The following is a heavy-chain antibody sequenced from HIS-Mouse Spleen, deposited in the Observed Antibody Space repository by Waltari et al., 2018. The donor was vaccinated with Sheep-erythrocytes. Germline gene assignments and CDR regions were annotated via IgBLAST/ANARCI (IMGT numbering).Heavy chain of an antibody. CDR1: GFTVSSNY. V-gene: IGHV3-66*01. CDR3: ARAYYDSSGYFPDWFDP. CDR2: MYSGSST. Sequence: EVQLVESGGGLVQPGGSLRLSCAASGFTVSSNYMSWVRQAPGKGREWGSVMYSGSSTYSADSVKGRFTISRDTSKNTLYLQMNSLRAEDTAVYYCARAYYDSSGYFPDWFDPWGQGTLVTVSS. D-gene: IGHD3-22*01. J-gene: IGHJ5*02.